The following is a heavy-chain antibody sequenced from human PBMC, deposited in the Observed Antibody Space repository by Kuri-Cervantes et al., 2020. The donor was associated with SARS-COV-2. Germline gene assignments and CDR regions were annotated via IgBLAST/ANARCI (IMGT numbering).Heavy chain of an antibody. CDR2: IWYEGSNK. Sequence: GESLKISCAASGFTFSSYGMHWVRQAPGKGLEWVAFIWYEGSNKYYADSVKGRSTISRDNFKNTVYLQMNSLRAEDTAVYYCARPSNFHHDSGAYVWGQGTTVTVSS. CDR3: ARPSNFHHDSGAYV. D-gene: IGHD3-22*01. V-gene: IGHV3-33*01. CDR1: GFTFSSYG. J-gene: IGHJ6*02.